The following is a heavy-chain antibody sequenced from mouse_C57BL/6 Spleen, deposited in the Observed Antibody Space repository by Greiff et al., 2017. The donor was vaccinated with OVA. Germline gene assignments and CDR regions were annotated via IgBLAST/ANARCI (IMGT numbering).Heavy chain of an antibody. V-gene: IGHV1-64*01. CDR1: GYTFTSYW. CDR2: IHPNSGST. D-gene: IGHD2-4*01. Sequence: QVQLQQSGAELVKPGASVKLSCKASGYTFTSYWMHWVKQRPGQGLEWIGMIHPNSGSTNYNEKFKSKATLTVDKSSRTAYMQLSSRTSEDSAVYDCAREGDYDGTPWFAYWGQGTLVTVSA. CDR3: AREGDYDGTPWFAY. J-gene: IGHJ3*01.